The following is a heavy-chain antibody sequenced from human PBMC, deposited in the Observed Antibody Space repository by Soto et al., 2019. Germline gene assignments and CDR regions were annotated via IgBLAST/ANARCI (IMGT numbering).Heavy chain of an antibody. J-gene: IGHJ4*02. CDR2: INSGRTSV. D-gene: IGHD2-2*01. V-gene: IGHV3-48*01. CDR1: GFMFNSYS. CDR3: ASSTSPDAY. Sequence: EVQLVESGGGLVQPGGSLRLSCVASGFMFNSYSMNWVRQAPGKGLEWISYINSGRTSVLYADSVKGRFTISRDNARNSLYLQMNSLRAEDTAVYYCASSTSPDAYWGQGTLVTVSS.